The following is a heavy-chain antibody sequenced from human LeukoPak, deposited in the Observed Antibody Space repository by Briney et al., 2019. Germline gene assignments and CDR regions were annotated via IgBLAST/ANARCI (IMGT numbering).Heavy chain of an antibody. V-gene: IGHV3-48*03. J-gene: IGHJ4*02. CDR3: ARGRYSTSPLDY. D-gene: IGHD6-6*01. CDR1: GFTFSSYE. CDR2: ISSSGSTI. Sequence: GGSLRLSCAASGFTFSSYEMNWVRQAPGKGLEWVSYISSSGSTIYYADSVKGRFTISRDNAKNSLYLQMNSLRAEDTAVYYCARGRYSTSPLDYWGQGTLVTVSS.